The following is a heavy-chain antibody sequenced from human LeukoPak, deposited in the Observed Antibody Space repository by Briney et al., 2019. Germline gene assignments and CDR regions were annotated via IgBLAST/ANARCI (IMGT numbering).Heavy chain of an antibody. Sequence: GGSLRLSCAASGFTFSSYWMHWVRQAPGKGLVWVSRINSDGSSTSYADSVKGRFTISRDSAKNTLYLQMNSLRGKDTAVYYCAREVSQLVRDLDYWGQGTLVTVSS. J-gene: IGHJ4*02. CDR1: GFTFSSYW. D-gene: IGHD6-6*01. V-gene: IGHV3-74*01. CDR2: INSDGSST. CDR3: AREVSQLVRDLDY.